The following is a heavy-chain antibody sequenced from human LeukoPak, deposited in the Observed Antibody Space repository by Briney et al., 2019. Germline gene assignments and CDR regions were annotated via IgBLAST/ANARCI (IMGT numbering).Heavy chain of an antibody. CDR1: GFTFRNYA. J-gene: IGHJ5*02. CDR3: ARLVVDLPADWFDP. CDR2: IGTTINGT. D-gene: IGHD2-15*01. Sequence: PGGSLRLSCVASGFTFRNYAMTWVRQTPGKGLGWVATIGTTINGTYYADSVRGRFTIARDNPRDTLHLYMNSLSADDTALYYCARLVVDLPADWFDPWGKGTVVIASS. V-gene: IGHV3-23*05.